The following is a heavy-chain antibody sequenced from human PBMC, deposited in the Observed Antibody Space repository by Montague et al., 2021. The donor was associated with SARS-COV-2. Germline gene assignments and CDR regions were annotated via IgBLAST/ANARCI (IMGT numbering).Heavy chain of an antibody. CDR2: KFHSGST. D-gene: IGHD1-26*01. CDR1: NYSVSSGYY. J-gene: IGHJ4*02. CDR3: ARGVVGPTVLFLEY. Sequence: SETLSLTCTVSNYSVSSGYYWGWIRQFPGKGLEWIGFKFHSGSTYYNPXXQSRVITSVDTSKSQVSLKLRSVSAADTAVYYCARGVVGPTVLFLEYWGQGTLVAVSS. V-gene: IGHV4-38-2*02.